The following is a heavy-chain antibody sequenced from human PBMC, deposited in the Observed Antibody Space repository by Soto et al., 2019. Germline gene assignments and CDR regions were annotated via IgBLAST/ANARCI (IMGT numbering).Heavy chain of an antibody. CDR1: GFTFSSYA. CDR2: ISGSGGST. J-gene: IGHJ4*02. Sequence: GGSLRLSCAASGFTFSSYAMSWVRQAPGKGLEWVSAISGSGGSTYYADSVKGRFTISRDNSKNTLYLQMNSLRAEDTAVYYCAKGYQEQWLAPSGYYWGQGTLVTVSS. D-gene: IGHD6-19*01. CDR3: AKGYQEQWLAPSGYY. V-gene: IGHV3-23*01.